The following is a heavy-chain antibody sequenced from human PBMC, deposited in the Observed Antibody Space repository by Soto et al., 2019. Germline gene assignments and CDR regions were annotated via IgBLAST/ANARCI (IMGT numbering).Heavy chain of an antibody. D-gene: IGHD3-10*01. J-gene: IGHJ4*02. CDR1: GASISSGYW. V-gene: IGHV4-4*02. Sequence: PSETLSLTCTVSGASISSGYWWNWVRQPPGKGLEWVGEIFHSGATNYNPSLESRVTMSVDQSKNQFSLKLKSVTAADTAVYYCAKRVIRGVIITPFDSWGQGTLVTVSS. CDR3: AKRVIRGVIITPFDS. CDR2: IFHSGAT.